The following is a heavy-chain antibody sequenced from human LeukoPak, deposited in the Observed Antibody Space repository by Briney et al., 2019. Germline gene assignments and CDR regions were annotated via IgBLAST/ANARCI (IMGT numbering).Heavy chain of an antibody. CDR1: GYTFTSYG. CDR2: ISAYNGNT. J-gene: IGHJ3*02. V-gene: IGHV1-18*01. D-gene: IGHD3-3*01. Sequence: ASVKVSCKASGYTFTSYGISWVRQAPGQGLEWMGWISAYNGNTNYAQKLQGRVTMTTDTSTSTAYMELRSLRSDDTAVYYCARENSYDLSIYAFDIWGQGTMVTVSS. CDR3: ARENSYDLSIYAFDI.